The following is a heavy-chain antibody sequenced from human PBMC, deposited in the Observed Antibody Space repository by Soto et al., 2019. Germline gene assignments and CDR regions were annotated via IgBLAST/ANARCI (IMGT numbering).Heavy chain of an antibody. CDR1: GFTFSSYG. D-gene: IGHD6-19*01. CDR2: IWYDGSNK. V-gene: IGHV3-33*01. J-gene: IGHJ3*02. Sequence: QVQLVESGGGVVQPGRSLRLSCAASGFTFSSYGMHWVRQAPGKGLEWVAVIWYDGSNKYYADSVKGRFTISRDNSKNTLYLQMNSLRAEDTAVYYCARANPQPVSGAFDIWGQGTMVTVSS. CDR3: ARANPQPVSGAFDI.